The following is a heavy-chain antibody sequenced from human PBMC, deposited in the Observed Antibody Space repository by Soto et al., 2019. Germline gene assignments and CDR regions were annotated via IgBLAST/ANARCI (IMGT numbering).Heavy chain of an antibody. D-gene: IGHD2-21*01. V-gene: IGHV3-74*01. CDR1: GFLFSTYW. Sequence: EVQLVESGGGLVQPGGSLRLSCAASGFLFSTYWMFWVRQGPRKGLLWVSRIKSDGSSTSYADSVKGRFTISRDNTKNTLYLQMTSLRAEDTAVYYCAIGGGDYNYFDHWGQGILVTVSS. J-gene: IGHJ4*02. CDR3: AIGGGDYNYFDH. CDR2: IKSDGSST.